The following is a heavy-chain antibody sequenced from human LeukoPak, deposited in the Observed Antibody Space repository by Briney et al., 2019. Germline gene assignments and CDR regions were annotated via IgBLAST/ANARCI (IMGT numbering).Heavy chain of an antibody. CDR1: GYTFTSYG. D-gene: IGHD6-19*01. V-gene: IGHV1-18*01. CDR2: ISAYNGNT. Sequence: ASVKVSCKASGYTFTSYGISWVRQAPGQGLEWMGWISAYNGNTNYAQKLQGRVTMTTDTSTSTAYMELRSLTSDDTAVYYCARGLMTEYKSGWYMHHFDYWGQGTLVTVSS. J-gene: IGHJ4*02. CDR3: ARGLMTEYKSGWYMHHFDY.